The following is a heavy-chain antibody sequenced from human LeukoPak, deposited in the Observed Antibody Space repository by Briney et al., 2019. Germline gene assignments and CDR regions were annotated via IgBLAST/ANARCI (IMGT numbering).Heavy chain of an antibody. CDR2: ISDDGTRK. Sequence: GRSLRLSCAASGFTFSSYGIHWVRLAPGKGLEWVAVISDDGTRKYYADSVQGRFTISRDNSRNTLYLQMNSLRAGDTAVYYCAKDERNWNYNLASQTYDWGQGTLVTVSS. CDR3: AKDERNWNYNLASQTYD. CDR1: GFTFSSYG. D-gene: IGHD1-7*01. V-gene: IGHV3-30*18. J-gene: IGHJ4*02.